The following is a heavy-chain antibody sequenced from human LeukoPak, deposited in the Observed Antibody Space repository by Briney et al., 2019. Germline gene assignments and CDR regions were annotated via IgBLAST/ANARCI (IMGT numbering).Heavy chain of an antibody. V-gene: IGHV3-23*01. D-gene: IGHD5-18*01. Sequence: PGGSLRLSCAASGFTFSSYAMSWVRQAPGKGLEWVSVISGSGGSTYYADSVKGRFTISRDNSKNTLYLQMNSLRAEDTAVYYCAKSDTAMVRYFDYWGQGTLVTVSS. CDR1: GFTFSSYA. CDR3: AKSDTAMVRYFDY. J-gene: IGHJ4*02. CDR2: ISGSGGST.